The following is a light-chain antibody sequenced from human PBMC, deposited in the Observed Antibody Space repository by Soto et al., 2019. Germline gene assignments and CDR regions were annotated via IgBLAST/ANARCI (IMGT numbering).Light chain of an antibody. CDR1: SSDVGGYKY. J-gene: IGLJ1*01. Sequence: QSVLTQPASVSGSPGQSITISCTGTSSDVGGYKYVSWYQQHPGKAPKLLIYTVSNRPSGVSNRFSGSKSGNTASLTISGLQAEDEADYYCSSYTSSSSYVFGTGTKGTVL. CDR3: SSYTSSSSYV. CDR2: TVS. V-gene: IGLV2-14*01.